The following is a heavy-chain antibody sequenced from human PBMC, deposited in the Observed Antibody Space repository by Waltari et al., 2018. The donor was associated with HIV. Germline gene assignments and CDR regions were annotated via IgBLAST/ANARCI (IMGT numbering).Heavy chain of an antibody. CDR1: GFIFTNYA. CDR3: AKNENYCSSTNCYAADF. Sequence: AAPGFIFTNYAMTWVRQATGKGLEWVSSISDSGGYTYYADSVKGRFTISRDSSKNTVYLQMKSLRAEDTAIYYCAKNENYCSSTNCYAADFWGQGTLVTVSS. V-gene: IGHV3-23*01. CDR2: ISDSGGYT. J-gene: IGHJ4*02. D-gene: IGHD2-2*01.